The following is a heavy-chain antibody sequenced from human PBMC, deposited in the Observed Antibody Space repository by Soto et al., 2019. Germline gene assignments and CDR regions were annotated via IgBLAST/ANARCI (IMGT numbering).Heavy chain of an antibody. J-gene: IGHJ4*02. CDR3: AKDLGTGGGSVFGH. Sequence: EGPMLESGGGLVQPGESLRLSCAASGFTFGSYAMSWVRHAPGKGLEWVAAISGRGDKTYYTDSLKGRFTISRDNSRNNLLLQMNILRAEVTAVYFCAKDLGTGGGSVFGHFGRGIQVTVSS. V-gene: IGHV3-23*01. D-gene: IGHD2-15*01. CDR1: GFTFGSYA. CDR2: ISGRGDKT.